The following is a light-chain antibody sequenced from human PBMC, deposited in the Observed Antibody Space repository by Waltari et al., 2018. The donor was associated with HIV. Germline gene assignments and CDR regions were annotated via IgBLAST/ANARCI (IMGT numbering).Light chain of an antibody. CDR2: GVI. CDR1: SSDIGYYDY. Sequence: QSALTQPASVSGSPGQSITISCTGTSSDIGYYDYVSWYQQYPGTAPKLLIYGVINRPSGVSHRFSGSKSGNTASLTISGLQAEDEADYYCSSYTAISTLVFGGGTKVFVL. J-gene: IGLJ2*01. V-gene: IGLV2-14*03. CDR3: SSYTAISTLV.